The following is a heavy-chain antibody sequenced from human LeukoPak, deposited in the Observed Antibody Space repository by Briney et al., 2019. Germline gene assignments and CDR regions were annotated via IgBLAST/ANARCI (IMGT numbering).Heavy chain of an antibody. J-gene: IGHJ6*02. D-gene: IGHD5-18*01. CDR3: GRGGGGGSGYSYGHRFYYGMDV. CDR1: GGSISSDGYY. V-gene: IGHV4-31*03. Sequence: SETLSLTCTVSGGSISSDGYYWSWIRQHPGKGLEWIGCISYSGSLHYNSSFKSRLTISVDTSKNQFSLRLSSVTAADTAVYYWGRGGGGGSGYSYGHRFYYGMDVWGQGTTVTVSS. CDR2: ISYSGSL.